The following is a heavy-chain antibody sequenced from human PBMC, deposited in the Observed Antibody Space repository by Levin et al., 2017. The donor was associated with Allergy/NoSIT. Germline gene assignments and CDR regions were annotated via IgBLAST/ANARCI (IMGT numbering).Heavy chain of an antibody. Sequence: GGSLRLSCAASGFTFSSYGMHWVRQAPGKGLEWVAVIWYDGSNKYYADSVKGRFTISRDNSKNTLYLQMNSLRAEDTAVYYCARRGVIITDYYYGMDGWGQGTTVTVSS. CDR3: ARRGVIITDYYYGMDG. V-gene: IGHV3-33*01. J-gene: IGHJ6*02. CDR2: IWYDGSNK. D-gene: IGHD3-10*01. CDR1: GFTFSSYG.